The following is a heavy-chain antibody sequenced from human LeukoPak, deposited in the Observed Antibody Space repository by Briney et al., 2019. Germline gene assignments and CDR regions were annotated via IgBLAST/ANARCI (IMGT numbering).Heavy chain of an antibody. Sequence: PSETLSLTCTVSGGSTSSYYWSWIRQPAGKGLEWIGRIYTSGSTNYNPSLKSRVTMSVDTSKNQFSLKLSSVTAADTAVYYCARLKFVSSSYFFDYWGQGTLVTVSS. J-gene: IGHJ4*02. CDR1: GGSTSSYY. CDR2: IYTSGST. V-gene: IGHV4-4*07. D-gene: IGHD6-13*01. CDR3: ARLKFVSSSYFFDY.